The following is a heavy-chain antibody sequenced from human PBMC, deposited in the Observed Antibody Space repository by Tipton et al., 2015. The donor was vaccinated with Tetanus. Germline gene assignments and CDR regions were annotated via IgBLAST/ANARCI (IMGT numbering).Heavy chain of an antibody. V-gene: IGHV1-18*01. D-gene: IGHD1-26*01. CDR3: ARARRWSGSYLWDRWFDP. J-gene: IGHJ5*02. CDR1: GYTFTSYG. CDR2: ISAYNGNT. Sequence: QLVQSGAEVKKPGASVKVSCKASGYTFTSYGISWVRQAPGQGLEWMGWISAYNGNTNYAQKLQGRVTMTTDTSTSTAYMELRSLRSDDTAVYYCARARRWSGSYLWDRWFDPWGQGTLVTVSS.